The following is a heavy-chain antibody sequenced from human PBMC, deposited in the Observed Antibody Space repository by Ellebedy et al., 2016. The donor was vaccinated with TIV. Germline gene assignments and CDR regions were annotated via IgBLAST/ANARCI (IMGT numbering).Heavy chain of an antibody. D-gene: IGHD3-10*01. CDR1: GGTFSSYA. J-gene: IGHJ6*02. CDR3: ARGNYYGSGSYANPRYGMDV. CDR2: IIPTLGIA. V-gene: IGHV1-69*04. Sequence: ASVKVSXXASGGTFSSYAISWVRKAPGQGLEWMGRIIPTLGIANYTQKFQGRVTITADKSTSTAYMELSSLRSEDTAVYYCARGNYYGSGSYANPRYGMDVWGQGTTVTVSS.